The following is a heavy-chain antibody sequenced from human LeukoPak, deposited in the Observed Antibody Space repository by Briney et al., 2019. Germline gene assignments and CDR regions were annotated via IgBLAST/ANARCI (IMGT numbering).Heavy chain of an antibody. CDR2: IYYSGST. J-gene: IGHJ6*03. V-gene: IGHV4-59*01. CDR1: GGSISSYY. D-gene: IGHD3-16*01. Sequence: SETLSLTCTVSGGSISSYYWSWIRQPPGKGLEWIGYIYYSGSTNYNPSLKSRVTISVHTSKNQFSLKLSSVTAADTAVYYCARETSQKGAHYMDVWGKGTTVTVSS. CDR3: ARETSQKGAHYMDV.